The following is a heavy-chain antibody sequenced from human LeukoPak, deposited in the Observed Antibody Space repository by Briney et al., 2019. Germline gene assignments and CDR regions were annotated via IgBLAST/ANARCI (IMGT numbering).Heavy chain of an antibody. Sequence: GASVKVSCKASGGTFSSYAISWVRQAPGQGLEWMGGIIPIIGTAKYAQKFQGRVTITADESTSTAYMELSSLRSEDTAVYYCASPPWNYGGSHWYFDLWGRGTLVTVSS. CDR2: IIPIIGTA. D-gene: IGHD1-7*01. V-gene: IGHV1-69*13. CDR3: ASPPWNYGGSHWYFDL. CDR1: GGTFSSYA. J-gene: IGHJ2*01.